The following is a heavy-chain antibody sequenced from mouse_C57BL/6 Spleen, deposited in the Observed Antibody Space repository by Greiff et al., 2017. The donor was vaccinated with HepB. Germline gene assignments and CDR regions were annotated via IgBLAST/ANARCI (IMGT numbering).Heavy chain of an antibody. D-gene: IGHD1-1*01. CDR1: GFTFSDYG. J-gene: IGHJ1*03. Sequence: EVQLVESGGGLVKPGGSLKLSCAASGFTFSDYGMHWVRQAPEKGLEWVAYISSGSSTIYYADTVKGRFTISRDNAKNTLFLQMTSLRSEDTAMYYCARYHYYGSSFWYFDVWGTGTTVTVSS. CDR3: ARYHYYGSSFWYFDV. CDR2: ISSGSSTI. V-gene: IGHV5-17*01.